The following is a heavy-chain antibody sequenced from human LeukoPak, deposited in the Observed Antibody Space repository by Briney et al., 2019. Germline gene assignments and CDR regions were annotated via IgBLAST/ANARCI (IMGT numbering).Heavy chain of an antibody. J-gene: IGHJ4*02. Sequence: SETLSLTCTVSGGSIGTYYWSWIRQPPGKGLEWIGYIYYSGSTYYNPSLKSRVTISVDTSKNQFSLKLSSVTAADTAVYYCAREGSSGYSSVFDYWGQGTLVTVSS. V-gene: IGHV4-30-4*01. D-gene: IGHD3-22*01. CDR3: AREGSSGYSSVFDY. CDR2: IYYSGST. CDR1: GGSIGTYY.